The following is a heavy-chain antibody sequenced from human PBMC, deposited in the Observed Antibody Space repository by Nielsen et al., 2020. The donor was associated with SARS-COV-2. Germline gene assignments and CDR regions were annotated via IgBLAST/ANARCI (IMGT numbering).Heavy chain of an antibody. CDR2: ISWNSGSI. D-gene: IGHD5-18*01. J-gene: IGHJ4*02. CDR3: AKAFEYSYGYETDY. V-gene: IGHV3-9*01. Sequence: GGSLRLSCAASGFTFDDYAMHWVRQAPGKGLEWVSGISWNSGSIGYADSVKGRFTISRDNAKNSLYLQMNSLRAEDTALHYCAKAFEYSYGYETDYWGQGTLVTVSS. CDR1: GFTFDDYA.